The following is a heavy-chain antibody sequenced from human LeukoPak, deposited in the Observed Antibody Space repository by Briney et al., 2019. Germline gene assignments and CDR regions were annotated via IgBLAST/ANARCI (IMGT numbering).Heavy chain of an antibody. J-gene: IGHJ3*02. V-gene: IGHV4-4*02. D-gene: IGHD3-10*01. CDR1: GGSISSSNW. CDR3: AKSNGYGLIDI. CDR2: IYHSGST. Sequence: SGTLSLTCAVSGGSISSSNWWSWVRQPPGKGLEWIGQIYHSGSTNYNPSLKSRVTISVDKSKNQFSLKLNSVTAADTAVYYCAKSNGYGLIDIWGQGTMVTVSS.